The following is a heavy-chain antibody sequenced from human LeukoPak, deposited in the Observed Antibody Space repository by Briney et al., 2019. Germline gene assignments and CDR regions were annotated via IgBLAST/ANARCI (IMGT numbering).Heavy chain of an antibody. J-gene: IGHJ3*02. CDR1: GFTVSSNY. CDR2: MYVGGNT. V-gene: IGHV3-53*01. D-gene: IGHD2/OR15-2a*01. Sequence: GGSLRLSCGASGFTVSSNYMSWVRQAPGKGLEWVSVMYVGGNTNYADSVKGRLTISRDNSKNTVFLQMNSLRADDTAVYYCARDSMEHPGGDAFDIWGQGTMVTVSS. CDR3: ARDSMEHPGGDAFDI.